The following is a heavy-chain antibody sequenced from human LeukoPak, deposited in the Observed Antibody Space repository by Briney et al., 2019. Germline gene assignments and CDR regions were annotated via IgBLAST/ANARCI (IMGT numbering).Heavy chain of an antibody. CDR2: IYPGDSDT. D-gene: IGHD4/OR15-4a*01. Sequence: GESLKISCKGSGCSFTSYWIGWVRQMPGKGLEWMGIIYPGDSDTRYSPSFQGQVTISADKSISTAYLQWSSLKASNTAMYYCARLTIAQFDYAFDIWGQGTMVTVSS. V-gene: IGHV5-51*01. J-gene: IGHJ3*02. CDR1: GCSFTSYW. CDR3: ARLTIAQFDYAFDI.